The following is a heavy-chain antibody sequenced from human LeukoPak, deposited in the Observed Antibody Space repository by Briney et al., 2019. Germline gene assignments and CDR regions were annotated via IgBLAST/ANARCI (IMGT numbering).Heavy chain of an antibody. CDR1: GFTFDDYG. CDR3: ARWGDYYDSSGYYLGFDY. V-gene: IGHV3-20*04. Sequence: PGGSLRLSCAASGFTFDDYGMSWVRQAPGKGLEWVSGINWNGGSTGYADSVKSRFTISRDNAKNSLYLQMNSLRAEDTAVYYCARWGDYYDSSGYYLGFDYWGQGTLVTVSS. J-gene: IGHJ4*02. D-gene: IGHD3-22*01. CDR2: INWNGGST.